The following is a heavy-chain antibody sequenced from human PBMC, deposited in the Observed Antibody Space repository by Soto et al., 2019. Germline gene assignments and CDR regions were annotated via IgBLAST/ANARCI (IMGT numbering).Heavy chain of an antibody. CDR3: ARDPSVANYWYFDL. Sequence: QVQLQESGPGLVKPSQTLSLTCTVSGVSISSGGNYWRWIRQHPGKGLEWIGYIYYSGSTYYNPSLKSRVTMSVDTSKNQFSLKLSSVTAADTAVYYCARDPSVANYWYFDLWGSGTLVTVSS. CDR1: GVSISSGGNY. V-gene: IGHV4-31*03. J-gene: IGHJ2*01. CDR2: IYYSGST.